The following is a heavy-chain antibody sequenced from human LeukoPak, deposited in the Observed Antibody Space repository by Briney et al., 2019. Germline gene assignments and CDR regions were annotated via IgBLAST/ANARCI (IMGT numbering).Heavy chain of an antibody. J-gene: IGHJ4*02. D-gene: IGHD1-1*01. CDR1: GFTFSSIA. CDR3: AKGQELDDGDFDS. Sequence: GGSLRLSCAASGFTFSSIAMTWVRQAPGMGLEWVSSIRSNGDTTYNADSVKGRFTISRDNSENTLYLQMNSLRVEDTAIHYCAKGQELDDGDFDSWGQGTLVTVSS. V-gene: IGHV3-23*01. CDR2: IRSNGDTT.